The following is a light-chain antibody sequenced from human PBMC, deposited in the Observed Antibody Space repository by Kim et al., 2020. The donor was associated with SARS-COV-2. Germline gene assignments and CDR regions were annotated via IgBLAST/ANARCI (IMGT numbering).Light chain of an antibody. CDR2: DAY. V-gene: IGKV3-20*01. CDR1: QSVSSNY. CDR3: QQYARAPDS. J-gene: IGKJ2*03. Sequence: LSPGESATLSCRASQSVSSNYLAWFQQKPGQTPRLLIYDAYNRAPGVPDRFSGSGSGTDFTLSISRLEPEDFAMYYCQQYARAPDSFAQGTKLEI.